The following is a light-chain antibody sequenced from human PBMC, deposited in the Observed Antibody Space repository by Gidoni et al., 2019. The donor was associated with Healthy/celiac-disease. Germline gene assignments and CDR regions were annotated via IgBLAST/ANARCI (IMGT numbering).Light chain of an antibody. CDR2: GAS. CDR1: QSVSSN. Sequence: LVITQPPATLSVSPGERAHPSCRASQSVSSNLAWYQQKPGQAPRLVIDGASTRATGIPARFSGSGSGTEFTLTISSLQSEDFAVYYCQQYNNWPQLTFGGGTKVEIK. V-gene: IGKV3-15*01. CDR3: QQYNNWPQLT. J-gene: IGKJ4*01.